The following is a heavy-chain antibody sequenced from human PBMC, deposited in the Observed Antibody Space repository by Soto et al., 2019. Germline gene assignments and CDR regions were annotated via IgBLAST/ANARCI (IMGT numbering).Heavy chain of an antibody. CDR2: IKSKTDGGTT. CDR1: GFTFSNAW. CDR3: TTETQLWVSPDFDY. J-gene: IGHJ4*02. D-gene: IGHD5-18*01. V-gene: IGHV3-15*07. Sequence: GGSLRLSCAASGFTFSNAWMNWVRQAPGKGLEWVGRIKSKTDGGTTDYAAPVKGRFTISRDDSKNTLYLQMNSLKTEDTAVYYCTTETQLWVSPDFDYWGQGTLVTVSS.